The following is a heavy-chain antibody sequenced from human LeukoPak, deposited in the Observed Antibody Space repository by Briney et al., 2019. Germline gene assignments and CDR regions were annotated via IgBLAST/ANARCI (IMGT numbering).Heavy chain of an antibody. J-gene: IGHJ4*02. Sequence: GRSLRLSCAAPGFTFSSYAMHWVRQAPGKGLEWVAVISYDGSNKYYADSVKGRFTISRDNSKNTLYLQMNSLRAEDTAVYYCARTKNTGLPPLYWGQGTLVTVSS. D-gene: IGHD2/OR15-2a*01. CDR3: ARTKNTGLPPLY. CDR2: ISYDGSNK. V-gene: IGHV3-30-3*01. CDR1: GFTFSSYA.